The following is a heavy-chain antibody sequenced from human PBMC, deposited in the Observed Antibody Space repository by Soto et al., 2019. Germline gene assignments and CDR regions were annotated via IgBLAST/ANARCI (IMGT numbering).Heavy chain of an antibody. Sequence: PSETLSLTCTVSGGSISSYYWSWIRQPPGKGLEWIGYIYYSGSTNYNPSLKSRVTISVDTSKNQFSLKLSSVTAADTAVYYCARAVGPDWNYYDSSDLNMFGGDFFDYRSRRTLVTVSS. CDR1: GGSISSYY. CDR2: IYYSGST. D-gene: IGHD3-22*01. V-gene: IGHV4-59*01. CDR3: ARAVGPDWNYYDSSDLNMFGGDFFDY. J-gene: IGHJ4*02.